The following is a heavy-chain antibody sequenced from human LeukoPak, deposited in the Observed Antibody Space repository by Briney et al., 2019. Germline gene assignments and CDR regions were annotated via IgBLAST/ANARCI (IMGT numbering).Heavy chain of an antibody. D-gene: IGHD6-19*01. Sequence: PSETLSLTCTVSGGSISSSSYYWGWIRQPPGKGLEWIGSIYYSGSTYYNPSLKSRVTISVDTSKNQFSLKLSSVTAADTAVYYCASTRYSRGWYDVINLGYWGQGTLVTVSS. J-gene: IGHJ4*02. CDR3: ASTRYSRGWYDVINLGY. CDR1: GGSISSSSYY. CDR2: IYYSGST. V-gene: IGHV4-39*01.